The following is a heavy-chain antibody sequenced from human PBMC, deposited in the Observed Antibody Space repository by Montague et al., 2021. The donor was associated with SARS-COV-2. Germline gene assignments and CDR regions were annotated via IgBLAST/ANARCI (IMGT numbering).Heavy chain of an antibody. D-gene: IGHD2-2*01. Sequence: SETLSLTCAVYGGSFSDYYWSWIRQPPGKGLEWIGEINHSGSTXXXPSXXXRVTISVDTSKNQFSLKLSSVTAADTAVYYCARFLRRVVADARGDWEKNDYYCDMDDWGKGTTVTVSS. V-gene: IGHV4-34*01. CDR1: GGSFSDYY. CDR2: INHSGST. J-gene: IGHJ6*03. CDR3: ARFLRRVVADARGDWEKNDYYCDMDD.